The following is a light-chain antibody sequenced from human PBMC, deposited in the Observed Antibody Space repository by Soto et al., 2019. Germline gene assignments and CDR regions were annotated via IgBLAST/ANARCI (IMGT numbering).Light chain of an antibody. CDR1: TSDVGGYDY. CDR2: DVS. Sequence: QSALTQPASVSGSPGQSITISCTGTTSDVGGYDYVSWYQQHPGQAPKLMIFDVSDRPSGVSNRFSGSKSDNTASLTISGLQPEDEADYYCSSYTSSTTLVFGGGTKLTV. CDR3: SSYTSSTTLV. V-gene: IGLV2-14*03. J-gene: IGLJ2*01.